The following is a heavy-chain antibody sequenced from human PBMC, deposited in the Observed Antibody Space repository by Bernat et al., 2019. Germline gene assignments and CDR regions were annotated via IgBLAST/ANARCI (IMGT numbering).Heavy chain of an antibody. J-gene: IGHJ4*02. CDR2: IGGSGGRT. D-gene: IGHD5-24*01. CDR1: GFTFSTYA. Sequence: EVQLLESGGGLVQPGGSLRLSCAASGFTFSTYAMSWVRQAPGKGLEWVSTIGGSGGRTYYADSVKGRFTVSRDNSGNTLYLQMDSLRAGDTAVYYCAKDSSRGYNLDYWGQGTLVTVSS. CDR3: AKDSSRGYNLDY. V-gene: IGHV3-23*01.